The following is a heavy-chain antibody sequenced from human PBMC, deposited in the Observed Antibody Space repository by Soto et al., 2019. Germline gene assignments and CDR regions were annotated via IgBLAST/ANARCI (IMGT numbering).Heavy chain of an antibody. CDR1: GYTFTGYY. D-gene: IGHD3-3*01. J-gene: IGHJ6*02. CDR2: TNPNSGGT. Sequence: GSVKVSCKASGYTFTGYYIHWVRQAPGQGLEWMGWTNPNSGGTNYAQKFQGWDTMTRDTSISTAYMELSRLRSDDTAVYYCARDGRYYDFWSGYQPHHYYDYGMDVWGQGTTVTVSS. V-gene: IGHV1-2*04. CDR3: ARDGRYYDFWSGYQPHHYYDYGMDV.